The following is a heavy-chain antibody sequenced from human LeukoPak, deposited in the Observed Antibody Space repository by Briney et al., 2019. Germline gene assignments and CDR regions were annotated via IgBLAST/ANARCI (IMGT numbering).Heavy chain of an antibody. Sequence: PSETLSLTCTVSGDSISSFCWTWIRQPAGKGLEWIGRIYSSGGTDYNPSLKSRVTMSVDTSKNQFSLKLRSVTAADTAVYYCARSSWSGYFFDYWGQGSLVTVSS. J-gene: IGHJ4*02. CDR3: ARSSWSGYFFDY. D-gene: IGHD3-3*01. V-gene: IGHV4-4*07. CDR2: IYSSGGT. CDR1: GDSISSFC.